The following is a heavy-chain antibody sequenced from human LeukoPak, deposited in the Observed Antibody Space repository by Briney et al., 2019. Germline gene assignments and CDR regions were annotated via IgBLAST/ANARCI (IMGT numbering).Heavy chain of an antibody. CDR3: ARPRLIAAEFDY. D-gene: IGHD6-13*01. CDR2: NYYSGST. V-gene: IGHV4-39*01. J-gene: IGHJ4*02. Sequence: SETLSLTCTVSGGSISSSSYYWGWIRQPPGKGLEWIGSNYYSGSTYYNPSLKSRVTISVDTSKNQFSLKLSSVTAADTAVYYCARPRLIAAEFDYWGQGTLVTVSS. CDR1: GGSISSSSYY.